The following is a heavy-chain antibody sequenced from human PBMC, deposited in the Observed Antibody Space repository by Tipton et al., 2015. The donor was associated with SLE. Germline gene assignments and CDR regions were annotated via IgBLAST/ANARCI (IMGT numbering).Heavy chain of an antibody. CDR1: GGSIRSSSSY. J-gene: IGHJ1*01. V-gene: IGHV4-39*07. D-gene: IGHD6-19*01. CDR3: ARHGLQWLTPAEYFQY. CDR2: IFYSGST. Sequence: GLVKPSETLSLTCTVSGGSIRSSSSYWGWIRQPPGKGLEWIGSIFYSGSTSYNPSLKSRVTISVDTSKNQFSLKLSSVTAADTAVYYCARHGLQWLTPAEYFQYWGQGTLITVSS.